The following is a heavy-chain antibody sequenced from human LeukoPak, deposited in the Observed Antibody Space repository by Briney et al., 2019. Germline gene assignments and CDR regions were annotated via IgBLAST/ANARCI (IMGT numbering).Heavy chain of an antibody. J-gene: IGHJ4*02. CDR1: GFTFSSYA. CDR3: AKGDPPTYYDILTGQDY. D-gene: IGHD3-9*01. V-gene: IGHV3-23*01. CDR2: ISAGGGST. Sequence: GGSLRLSCAASGFTFSSYAMSWVRQAPGKGLEWVAGISAGGGSTYYADSVKGRFTISRDNSKNMLYLQLNSPRAEDTAVYYCAKGDPPTYYDILTGQDYWGQGTLVTVSS.